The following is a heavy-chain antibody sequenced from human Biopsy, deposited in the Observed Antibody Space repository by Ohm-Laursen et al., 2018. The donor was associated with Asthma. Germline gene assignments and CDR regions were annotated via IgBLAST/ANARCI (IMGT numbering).Heavy chain of an antibody. J-gene: IGHJ3*02. V-gene: IGHV3-30*01. CDR2: ISKDASTQ. Sequence: SLRLSCAASLFSPCTFAIHWVRQTPGKGREWVGVISKDASTQDYVHSVMGRFTIARDNSKNTLDLQKNSLREEDTAVYYCVRDGTDDAFDIWGQGTVVSVSS. CDR3: VRDGTDDAFDI. D-gene: IGHD1-1*01. CDR1: LFSPCTFA.